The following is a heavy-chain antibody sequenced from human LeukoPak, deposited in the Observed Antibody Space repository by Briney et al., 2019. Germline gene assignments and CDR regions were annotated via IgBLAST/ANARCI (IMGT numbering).Heavy chain of an antibody. D-gene: IGHD6-19*01. Sequence: GGSLRLSCAASGLTFSSYAMHWVRQAPGKGLEYVSAISSNGGSTYYANSVKGRFTISRDNSKNTLYLQMGSLRAEDTAVYYCARYEQWLAHDRGDYWGQGTLVTVSS. CDR3: ARYEQWLAHDRGDY. J-gene: IGHJ4*02. CDR1: GLTFSSYA. V-gene: IGHV3-64*01. CDR2: ISSNGGST.